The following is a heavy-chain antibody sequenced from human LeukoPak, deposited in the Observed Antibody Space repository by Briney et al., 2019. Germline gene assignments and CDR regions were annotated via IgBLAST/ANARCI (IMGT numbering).Heavy chain of an antibody. J-gene: IGHJ6*03. D-gene: IGHD4-17*01. Sequence: ASVKVSCKASGYTFTSYAISWVRQAPGQGLEWMGGIIPIFGTANYAQKFQSRVTITTDESTSTAYMELSSLRSEDTAVYYCATEYGDYGGYYYYYMDVWGKGTTVTVSS. CDR2: IIPIFGTA. CDR3: ATEYGDYGGYYYYYMDV. CDR1: GYTFTSYA. V-gene: IGHV1-69*05.